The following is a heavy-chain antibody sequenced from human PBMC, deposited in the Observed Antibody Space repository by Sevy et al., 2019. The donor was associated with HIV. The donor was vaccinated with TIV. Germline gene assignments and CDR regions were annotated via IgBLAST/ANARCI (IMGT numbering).Heavy chain of an antibody. CDR3: ARESRGSLEGFDI. CDR2: INSDGNYR. J-gene: IGHJ3*02. Sequence: GGSLRLSCAASGFTFSTYWMHWVRQAPGKGLVWVSRINSDGNYRSYVESVEGRFTIFRDNAQNTLFLQMSSLRVEDTAVYYCARESRGSLEGFDIWGQGTMVTV. V-gene: IGHV3-74*01. CDR1: GFTFSTYW. D-gene: IGHD1-26*01.